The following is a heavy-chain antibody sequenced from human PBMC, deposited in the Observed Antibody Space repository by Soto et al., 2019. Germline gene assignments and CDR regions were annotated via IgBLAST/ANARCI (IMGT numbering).Heavy chain of an antibody. CDR2: VSNDGSNK. Sequence: QVQLVESGGGVVLPGESLRLSCAASEFTFSSYAMHWVRQAPGKGLEWVAVVSNDGSNKYYADSVKGRFTISRDNSKNTLNLQMNSLRAEDTAVYYCAKDQSTNSRSYHALDVWGQGTTVTVSS. CDR1: EFTFSSYA. CDR3: AKDQSTNSRSYHALDV. J-gene: IGHJ6*02. V-gene: IGHV3-30*18. D-gene: IGHD2-8*01.